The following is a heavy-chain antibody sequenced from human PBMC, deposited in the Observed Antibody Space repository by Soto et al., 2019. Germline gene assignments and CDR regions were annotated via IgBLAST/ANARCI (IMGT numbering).Heavy chain of an antibody. V-gene: IGHV6-1*01. J-gene: IGHJ5*02. CDR2: TYFRSKWYN. CDR3: AKGDNLGPKTGYSFDP. CDR1: GDSVSSNTAS. D-gene: IGHD2-15*01. Sequence: SQTLSLTCAISGDSVSSNTASWNWIRQSPSRGLEWLGRTYFRSKWYNDYAVSVKSRIIINPDTSNNQFSLQLNSVTPEDTAVYFCAKGDNLGPKTGYSFDPWGQGIMVTVSS.